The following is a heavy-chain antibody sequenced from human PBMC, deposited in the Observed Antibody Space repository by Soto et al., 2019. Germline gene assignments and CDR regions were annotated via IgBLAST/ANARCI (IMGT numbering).Heavy chain of an antibody. J-gene: IGHJ4*02. Sequence: PGGSLRLSCGASGFVFDDYAMHWVRRPAGGGLEWVSGISWNTDRVAYAASVQGRFSISRDNAKNSLYLQMNSLRGEDTAFYYCARETQPNLGTGGFDYWVQGILVTVPS. CDR1: GFVFDDYA. CDR3: ARETQPNLGTGGFDY. D-gene: IGHD7-27*01. CDR2: ISWNTDRV. V-gene: IGHV3-9*01.